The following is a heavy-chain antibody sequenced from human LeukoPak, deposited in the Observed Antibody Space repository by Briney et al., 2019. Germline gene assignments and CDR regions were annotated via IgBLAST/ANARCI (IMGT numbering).Heavy chain of an antibody. Sequence: GGSLRLSCAASGFTFSSYAMGWVRQAPGKGLEWVSAISGSGGSTYYADSVKGRFTISRDNSKNTLYLQMNSLRAEDTAVYYCAKDLPVYSSSPNWFDPWGQGTLVTVSS. J-gene: IGHJ5*02. CDR1: GFTFSSYA. CDR3: AKDLPVYSSSPNWFDP. CDR2: ISGSGGST. V-gene: IGHV3-23*01. D-gene: IGHD6-13*01.